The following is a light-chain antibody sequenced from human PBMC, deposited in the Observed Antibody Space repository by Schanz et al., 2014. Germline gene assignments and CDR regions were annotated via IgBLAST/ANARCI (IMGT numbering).Light chain of an antibody. CDR3: QQYGSSPL. CDR2: GAS. Sequence: EIVLTQSPATLSLSPGERATLSCRASQRLTSYLAWYQQKPGQAPRLLIYGASSRATGIPDRFSGSGSGTDFTLTISRLEPEDFAVYYCQQYGSSPLFGGGTKVEIK. J-gene: IGKJ4*01. CDR1: QRLTSY. V-gene: IGKV3-20*01.